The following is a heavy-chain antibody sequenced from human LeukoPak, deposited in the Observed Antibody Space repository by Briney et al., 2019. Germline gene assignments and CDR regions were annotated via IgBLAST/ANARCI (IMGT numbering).Heavy chain of an antibody. CDR3: ARVPHDIVVVVAATPDY. Sequence: GGSLRLSCAASGFTFSSFSMNWVRQAPGKGLEWVSSITSRSSYIYYADSVKGRFTISRDNAKNSLYLQMNSLRAEDTAVYYCARVPHDIVVVVAATPDYWGQGTRVTVSS. CDR1: GFTFSSFS. J-gene: IGHJ4*02. CDR2: ITSRSSYI. D-gene: IGHD2-15*01. V-gene: IGHV3-21*01.